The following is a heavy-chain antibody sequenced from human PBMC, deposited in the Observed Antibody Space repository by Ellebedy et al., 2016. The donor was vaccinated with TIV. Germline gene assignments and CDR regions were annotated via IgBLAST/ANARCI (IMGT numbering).Heavy chain of an antibody. Sequence: PGGSLRLSCAASGFNFSSYWMSWVRQAPGKGLEWVANIKQDGREKYYVDSVKGRFTISRDNAKNSLYLQMNSLRAEDTAVYYCAREEVDYYDSSGYYYGFDYWGQGTLVTVSS. J-gene: IGHJ4*02. V-gene: IGHV3-7*01. CDR1: GFNFSSYW. CDR2: IKQDGREK. CDR3: AREEVDYYDSSGYYYGFDY. D-gene: IGHD3-22*01.